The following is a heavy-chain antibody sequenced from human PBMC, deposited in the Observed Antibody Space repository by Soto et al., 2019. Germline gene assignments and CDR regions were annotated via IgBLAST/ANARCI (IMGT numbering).Heavy chain of an antibody. D-gene: IGHD6-6*01. Sequence: GGSRRLSCGASGFILSANCMTGGGQAPGKGLEWVSVIHSDDSTYYADSVKGRFTISRDNSKNTLFLQLNSLRAEDTAVYYCAREAGSSRYYYGLDVWGQGTTVTVSS. J-gene: IGHJ6*02. V-gene: IGHV3-53*01. CDR2: IHSDDST. CDR3: AREAGSSRYYYGLDV. CDR1: GFILSANC.